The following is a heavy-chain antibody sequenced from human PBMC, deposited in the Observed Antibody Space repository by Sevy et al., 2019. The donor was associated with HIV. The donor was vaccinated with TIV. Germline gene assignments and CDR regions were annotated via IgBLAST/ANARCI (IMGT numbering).Heavy chain of an antibody. CDR2: ISQGGSEE. CDR1: GFTFSSSS. CDR3: ARFVSLGY. Sequence: GGSLRLSCAASGFTFSSSSMTWVRQAPGKGLEWVATISQGGSEEYYVDSVKGRFTISRDNAKNSLYLQMNGLSAVDTAVYFCARFVSLGYWGQGTLVTVSS. J-gene: IGHJ4*02. V-gene: IGHV3-7*01. D-gene: IGHD6-13*01.